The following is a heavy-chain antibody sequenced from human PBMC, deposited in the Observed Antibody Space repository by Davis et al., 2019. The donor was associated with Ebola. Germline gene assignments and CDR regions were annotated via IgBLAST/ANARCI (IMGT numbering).Heavy chain of an antibody. CDR3: ARDLKFDRYYYYGMDV. D-gene: IGHD3-9*01. Sequence: GESLKISCAASGFTFSSYSMNWVRQAPGKGPEWVSYISSSGRTIYYADSVKGRFTISRDNAKNSLYLQMNSLRAEDTAVYYCARDLKFDRYYYYGMDVWGQGTTVTVSS. CDR1: GFTFSSYS. J-gene: IGHJ6*02. V-gene: IGHV3-48*04. CDR2: ISSSGRTI.